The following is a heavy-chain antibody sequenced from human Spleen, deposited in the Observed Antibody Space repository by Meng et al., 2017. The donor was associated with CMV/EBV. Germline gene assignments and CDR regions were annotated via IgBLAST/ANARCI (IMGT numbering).Heavy chain of an antibody. J-gene: IGHJ4*02. D-gene: IGHD6-6*01. CDR1: GFTFSSYA. CDR2: IGGSGGST. V-gene: IGHV3-23*01. Sequence: GESLKISCAASGFTFSSYAMSWVRQAPGKGLEWVSAIGGSGGSTYYADSVKGRFTISRDNSKNTLYLQMNSLRAEDTAVYYCAKGISSSSEIFDYWGQGTLVTVS. CDR3: AKGISSSSEIFDY.